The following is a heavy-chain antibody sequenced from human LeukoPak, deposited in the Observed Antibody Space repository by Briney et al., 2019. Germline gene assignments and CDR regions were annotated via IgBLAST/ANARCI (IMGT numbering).Heavy chain of an antibody. CDR3: AKEITMVRGVIINFDY. D-gene: IGHD3-10*01. Sequence: SETLSLTCTVSGGSISSYYWSWIRQPPGKGLEWIGYIYYSGSTNYNPSLKSRVTISVDTSKNQFSLKLSSVTAADTAVYYCAKEITMVRGVIINFDYWGQGTLVTVSS. CDR1: GGSISSYY. V-gene: IGHV4-59*01. J-gene: IGHJ4*02. CDR2: IYYSGST.